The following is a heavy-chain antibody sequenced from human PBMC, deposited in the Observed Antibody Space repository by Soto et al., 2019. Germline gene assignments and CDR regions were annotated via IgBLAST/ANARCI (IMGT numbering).Heavy chain of an antibody. CDR2: IKSKTDGGTT. Sequence: EVQLVESGGGLVKPGGSLRLSCAVSGFTFSKVWMNWVRQAPGKGLEWVGRIKSKTDGGTTDYAATVKGRFAITRDDSKDTLYLKMNSLKTEDTAVYFCTTGRDDLLYWGQGTLVTVSS. J-gene: IGHJ4*02. CDR1: GFTFSKVW. CDR3: TTGRDDLLY. D-gene: IGHD1-1*01. V-gene: IGHV3-15*07.